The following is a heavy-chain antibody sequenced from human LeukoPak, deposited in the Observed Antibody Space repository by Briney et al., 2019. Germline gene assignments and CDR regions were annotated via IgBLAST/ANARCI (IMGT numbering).Heavy chain of an antibody. D-gene: IGHD2-15*01. V-gene: IGHV3-30-3*01. CDR3: VRGRNLDCSGGSCYYYYGMDV. CDR1: GFTFSSYA. Sequence: PGGSLRLSCAASGFTFSSYAMHWVRQAPGKGLEWVAVILYDGSNKYYADSVKGRFTISRDNSKNTLYLQMNSLRDEDTAVYYCVRGRNLDCSGGSCYYYYGMDVWGQGTTVTVSS. CDR2: ILYDGSNK. J-gene: IGHJ6*02.